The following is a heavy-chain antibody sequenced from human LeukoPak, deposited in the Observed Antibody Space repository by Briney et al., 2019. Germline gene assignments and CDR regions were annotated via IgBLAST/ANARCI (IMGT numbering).Heavy chain of an antibody. CDR2: IYSGGGT. Sequence: GGSLRLSCVVSGLTVSSNYMSWVRRAPGKGRLWVSVIYSGGGTYYADSVKGRFTVSRDDSKNTVYLQMNSLRVEDTAVYYCARSRGTFLPHDYWGQGTLVTVSS. CDR3: ARSRGTFLPHDY. D-gene: IGHD3-16*01. J-gene: IGHJ4*02. CDR1: GLTVSSNY. V-gene: IGHV3-66*01.